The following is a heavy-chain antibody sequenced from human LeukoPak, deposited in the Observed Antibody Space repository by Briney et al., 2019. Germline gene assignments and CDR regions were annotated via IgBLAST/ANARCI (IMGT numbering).Heavy chain of an antibody. CDR3: ARFYFYGGSHLYYFDY. Sequence: SETLSLTCAVYGGSFSGYYWSWIRQPPGKGLEWIGEINHSGSTNYNPSLKSRVTISVDTSKNQFSLKLSSVTAADTAVYYCARFYFYGGSHLYYFDYWGQGTLVTVSS. D-gene: IGHD4-23*01. CDR2: INHSGST. CDR1: GGSFSGYY. V-gene: IGHV4-34*01. J-gene: IGHJ4*02.